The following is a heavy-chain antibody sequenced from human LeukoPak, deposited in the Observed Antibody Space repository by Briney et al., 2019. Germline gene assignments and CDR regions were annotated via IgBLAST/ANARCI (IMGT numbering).Heavy chain of an antibody. D-gene: IGHD3-22*01. CDR3: AKSGGDSSGYWPPDY. Sequence: GGSLRLSCAASGFTFSSYGMHWVRQAPGKGLEWVAVISYDGSNKYYADSVKGRFTISRDNSKNTLYLQMNSLRAEDTAVYYCAKSGGDSSGYWPPDYWGQGTLVTVSS. V-gene: IGHV3-30*18. J-gene: IGHJ4*02. CDR2: ISYDGSNK. CDR1: GFTFSSYG.